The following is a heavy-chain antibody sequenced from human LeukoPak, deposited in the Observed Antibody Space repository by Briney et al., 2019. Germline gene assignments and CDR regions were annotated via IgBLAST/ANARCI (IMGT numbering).Heavy chain of an antibody. J-gene: IGHJ4*02. CDR2: ISSSSSYI. CDR1: GFTFSSYS. D-gene: IGHD3-22*01. CDR3: AREGDDSSGYYFDY. Sequence: GGSLRLSCAASGFTFSSYSMNWVRQAPGKGLEWVSSISSSSSYIYYADSVKGRFTISRDNAKNSLYLQMNSLRAEDMAVYYCAREGDDSSGYYFDYWGQGTLVTVSS. V-gene: IGHV3-21*01.